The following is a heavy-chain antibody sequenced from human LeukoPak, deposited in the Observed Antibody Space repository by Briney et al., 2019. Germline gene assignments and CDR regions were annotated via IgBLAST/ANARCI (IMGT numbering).Heavy chain of an antibody. J-gene: IGHJ6*03. CDR3: ARVVYSGYDFRGAMDV. CDR1: GGSISSYY. V-gene: IGHV4-59*01. CDR2: IYYTGST. Sequence: SETLSLTCSISGGSISSYYWSWIRQPPGKGLEWIGYIYYTGSTNHNPSLRSRVTISVDTSKNQFSLKLSSVTAADTAVYYCARVVYSGYDFRGAMDVWGKGTTVTVSS. D-gene: IGHD5-12*01.